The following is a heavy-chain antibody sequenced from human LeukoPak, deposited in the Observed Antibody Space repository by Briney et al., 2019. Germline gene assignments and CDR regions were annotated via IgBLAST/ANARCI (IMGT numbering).Heavy chain of an antibody. Sequence: PSETLSLTCAVYGGSFSDYYWSWIRQSPGKGLEWIGEIHHSRNTNYKPSLKSRVTISVDTSKNQFSLKLTSVTAADTAVYYCARVVGRYYKIDFWGQGTPVAVSS. CDR3: ARVVGRYYKIDF. D-gene: IGHD1-26*01. CDR1: GGSFSDYY. J-gene: IGHJ4*02. CDR2: IHHSRNT. V-gene: IGHV4-34*01.